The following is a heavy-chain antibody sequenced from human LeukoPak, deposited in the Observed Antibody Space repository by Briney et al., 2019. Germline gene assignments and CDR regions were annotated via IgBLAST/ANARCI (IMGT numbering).Heavy chain of an antibody. Sequence: GRSPRLSCAASGFTLSSYGTHWVRQAPGKGLEWVAVISYDGSNKYYADSVKGRFTISRDNSKNTLYLQMNSLRAEDTAVYYCAKDWVQYDSSGNNFDYWGQGTLVTVSS. CDR2: ISYDGSNK. CDR3: AKDWVQYDSSGNNFDY. D-gene: IGHD3-22*01. V-gene: IGHV3-30*18. CDR1: GFTLSSYG. J-gene: IGHJ4*02.